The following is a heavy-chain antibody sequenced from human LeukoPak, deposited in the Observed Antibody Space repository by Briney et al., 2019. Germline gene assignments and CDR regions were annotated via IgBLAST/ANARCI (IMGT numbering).Heavy chain of an antibody. CDR2: IYTSGST. CDR3: ARPPWGIAAAAMDV. J-gene: IGHJ6*03. D-gene: IGHD6-13*01. V-gene: IGHV4-61*02. CDR1: GGSISSGSYY. Sequence: PSQTLSLTCTVSGGSISSGSYYWSWIRQPAGKGLEWIGRIYTSGSTNYNPSLKSRVTISVDTSKNQFSLKLSSVTAADTAVYYCARPPWGIAAAAMDVWGRGTTVTVSS.